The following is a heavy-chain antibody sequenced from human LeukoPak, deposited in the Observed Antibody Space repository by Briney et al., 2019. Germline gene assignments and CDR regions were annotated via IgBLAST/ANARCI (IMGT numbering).Heavy chain of an antibody. CDR1: GFSFSTYV. CDR2: IIATGDST. CDR3: AKDRGYCSSTSCYISPRDS. D-gene: IGHD2-2*02. J-gene: IGHJ4*02. V-gene: IGHV3-23*01. Sequence: GGSLRLSCAASGFSFSTYVMSWVRQTPGKGLEWVSSIIATGDSTYYADSVKGRFTISRDNSKNTLYLQMNSLRAEDTAIYYCAKDRGYCSSTSCYISPRDSWGQGTLVTVSS.